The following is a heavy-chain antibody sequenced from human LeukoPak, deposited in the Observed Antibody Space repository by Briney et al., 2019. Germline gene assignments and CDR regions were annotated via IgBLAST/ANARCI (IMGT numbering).Heavy chain of an antibody. CDR1: GFRFTDYS. CDR2: LGRSGEYK. Sequence: GGSLRLSCAASGFRFTDYSMSWVRQAPGKGLEWVAGLGRSGEYKYYADSVKGRFTISRDNSKDTVSLQMNSLRAEDSAIYFCVKDRPCETCMPMDAWGQGTTVAVSS. CDR3: VKDRPCETCMPMDA. J-gene: IGHJ6*02. D-gene: IGHD2-2*01. V-gene: IGHV3-23*01.